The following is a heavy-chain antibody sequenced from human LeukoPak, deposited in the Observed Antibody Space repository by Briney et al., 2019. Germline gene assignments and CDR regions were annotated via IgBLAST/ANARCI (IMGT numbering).Heavy chain of an antibody. CDR1: GGSISSGDYY. D-gene: IGHD5-18*01. CDR2: IYYSGST. Sequence: SQTLSLTCTISGGSISSGDYYWSWIRQPPGKGLEWIGYIYYSGSTYYNPSLKSQITMSVDTSKNLFSLKLRSVTAADTAVYYCARVTLYYFDYWGQGTLVTVSS. J-gene: IGHJ4*02. V-gene: IGHV4-30-4*08. CDR3: ARVTLYYFDY.